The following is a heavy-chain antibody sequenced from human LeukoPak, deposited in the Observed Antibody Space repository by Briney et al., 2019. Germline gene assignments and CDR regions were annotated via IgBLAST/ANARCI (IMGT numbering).Heavy chain of an antibody. Sequence: GGSLRPSCAAFGLTFSSSGLKSGRQAPGKGMEWVSYSSSSGSTIYYADSVKGRVTISRDNAKNSLYLQMNSLRAEDTAVYYCAELGITMIGGVWGKGTTVTISS. CDR2: SSSSGSTI. D-gene: IGHD3-10*02. J-gene: IGHJ6*04. CDR3: AELGITMIGGV. CDR1: GLTFSSSG. V-gene: IGHV3-48*03.